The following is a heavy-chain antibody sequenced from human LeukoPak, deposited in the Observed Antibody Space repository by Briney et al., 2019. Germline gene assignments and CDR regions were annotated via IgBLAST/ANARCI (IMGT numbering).Heavy chain of an antibody. CDR2: ISSSSSYI. D-gene: IGHD3-22*01. J-gene: IGHJ6*02. V-gene: IGHV3-21*01. CDR1: GFTFSSYS. Sequence: GGSLRLSCAASGFTFSSYSMNWVRQAPGKGLEWVSSISSSSSYIYYADSVKGRFTISRDNAKNSLYLQMNSLRAEDTAVYYCARWLRDSSGSWYYGMDVWGQGTTVTVSS. CDR3: ARWLRDSSGSWYYGMDV.